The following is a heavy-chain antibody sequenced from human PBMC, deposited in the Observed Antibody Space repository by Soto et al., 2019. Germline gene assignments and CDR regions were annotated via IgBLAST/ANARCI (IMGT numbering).Heavy chain of an antibody. CDR3: ARGPDGLRLGELSLGPYYYYYGMDV. CDR1: GGSISSGGYY. J-gene: IGHJ6*02. D-gene: IGHD3-16*02. Sequence: QVQLQESGPGLVKPSQTLSLTCTVSGGSISSGGYYWSWIRQHPGKGLEWIGYIYYSGSTYYNPSLKIRVTTSVDPSKHQFSLKLSSVTAADTAVYYCARGPDGLRLGELSLGPYYYYYGMDVWGQGTTVTVSS. CDR2: IYYSGST. V-gene: IGHV4-31*03.